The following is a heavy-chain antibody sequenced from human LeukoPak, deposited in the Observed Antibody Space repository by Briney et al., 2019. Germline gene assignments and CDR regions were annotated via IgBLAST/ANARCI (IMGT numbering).Heavy chain of an antibody. J-gene: IGHJ3*02. CDR3: ARHYYDSSGPDAFDI. D-gene: IGHD3-22*01. Sequence: SETLSLTCAVYGGSFSGYYWSWIRQPPGKGLEWIGSIYYSGSTYYSPSLKSRVTISVDTSKNQFSLKLSSVTAADTAVYYCARHYYDSSGPDAFDIWGQGTMVTVSS. CDR1: GGSFSGYY. CDR2: IYYSGST. V-gene: IGHV4-34*01.